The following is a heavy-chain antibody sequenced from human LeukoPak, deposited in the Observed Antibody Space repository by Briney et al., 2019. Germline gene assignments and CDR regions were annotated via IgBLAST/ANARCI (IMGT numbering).Heavy chain of an antibody. V-gene: IGHV3-9*01. D-gene: IGHD6-13*01. CDR2: ISWNSGSI. J-gene: IGHJ4*02. Sequence: GGSLRLSCAASGFTFGDYAMHWVRQAPGKGLEWVSGISWNSGSIGYADSVKGRFTISRDNAKNSLYLQMNSLRAEDTALYYCAKDHIAAAGKHFDYWGQGTLVTVSS. CDR1: GFTFGDYA. CDR3: AKDHIAAAGKHFDY.